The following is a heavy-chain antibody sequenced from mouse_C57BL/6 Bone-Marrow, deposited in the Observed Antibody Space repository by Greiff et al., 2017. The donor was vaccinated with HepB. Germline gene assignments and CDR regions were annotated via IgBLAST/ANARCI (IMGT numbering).Heavy chain of an antibody. J-gene: IGHJ1*03. V-gene: IGHV5-17*01. CDR1: GFTFSDYG. Sequence: EVQGVESGGGLVKPGGSLKLSCAASGFTFSDYGMHWVRQAPEKGLEWVAYISSGSSTIYYADTVKGRFTISRDKAKNTLFLQMTSLRSEDTAMYYCAKPRYGNYPSYWYFDVWGTGTTVTVSS. D-gene: IGHD2-1*01. CDR3: AKPRYGNYPSYWYFDV. CDR2: ISSGSSTI.